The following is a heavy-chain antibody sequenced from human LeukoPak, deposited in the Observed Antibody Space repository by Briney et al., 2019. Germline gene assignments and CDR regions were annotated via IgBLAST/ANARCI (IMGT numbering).Heavy chain of an antibody. J-gene: IGHJ4*02. CDR2: ISYDGSNK. CDR3: ARGRSVAAAGSLGY. Sequence: GRSLRLSCAASGFTFRNYAMHWVRQAPGKGLEWVAVISYDGSNKYYADSVKGRFTIYRDNTKNTLYLQMNSLRAEDTAMYYCARGRSVAAAGSLGYWGQGTLVTVSS. D-gene: IGHD6-13*01. V-gene: IGHV3-30-3*01. CDR1: GFTFRNYA.